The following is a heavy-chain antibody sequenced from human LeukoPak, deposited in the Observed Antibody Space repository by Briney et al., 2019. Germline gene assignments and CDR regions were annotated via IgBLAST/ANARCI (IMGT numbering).Heavy chain of an antibody. J-gene: IGHJ4*02. Sequence: PSETLSLTGSVSGCSISRSSYYWGWTRQPPGKGLEWIGSIYYSGSTYYTPSLKSRVTISVDTSRDQFSLKLGSVTAADTAEYYCARHGSIATGAFTYWGQGTLVTVSS. D-gene: IGHD6-13*01. CDR1: GCSISRSSYY. CDR2: IYYSGST. CDR3: ARHGSIATGAFTY. V-gene: IGHV4-39*01.